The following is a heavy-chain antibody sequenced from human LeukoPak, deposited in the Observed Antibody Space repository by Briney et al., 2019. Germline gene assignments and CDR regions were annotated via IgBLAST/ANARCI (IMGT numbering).Heavy chain of an antibody. Sequence: GGSLRHSCAASGFTVSSNYMSWVRQAPGKGLEWVSVIYSGGSTYYADSVKGRFTISRDNSKNTLYLQMNSLRAEDTAVYYCARDRRWGFGELLGGYFDYWGQGTLVTVSS. D-gene: IGHD3-10*01. V-gene: IGHV3-66*01. CDR3: ARDRRWGFGELLGGYFDY. CDR1: GFTVSSNY. J-gene: IGHJ4*02. CDR2: IYSGGST.